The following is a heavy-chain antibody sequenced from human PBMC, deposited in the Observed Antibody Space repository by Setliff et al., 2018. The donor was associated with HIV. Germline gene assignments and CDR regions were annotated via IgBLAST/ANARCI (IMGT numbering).Heavy chain of an antibody. CDR2: IYHTGRT. CDR1: GGSIDNNKYY. J-gene: IGHJ5*02. Sequence: SETLSLTCSVSGGSIDNNKYYWTWIRQPPGKGLEWTGSIYHTGRTYYNRSLESRLTISIDTSKNQFSLKLNSVTAADTAVYYCARQGDWFDPWGLGTLVTVSS. V-gene: IGHV4-39*01. CDR3: ARQGDWFDP.